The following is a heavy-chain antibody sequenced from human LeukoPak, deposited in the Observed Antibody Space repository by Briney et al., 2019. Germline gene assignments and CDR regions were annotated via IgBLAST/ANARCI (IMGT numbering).Heavy chain of an antibody. CDR3: ARDSTTAYDY. J-gene: IGHJ4*02. Sequence: PGGSLRLSCAASGFSFSTYGMHWVRLAPGKGLEWVAFIYYDGRNKFYADSVRGRFTISRDNSKNTLYLQMNSLRAEDTAVYCCARDSTTAYDYWGQGTLVTVSS. V-gene: IGHV3-30*12. D-gene: IGHD1-26*01. CDR2: IYYDGRNK. CDR1: GFSFSTYG.